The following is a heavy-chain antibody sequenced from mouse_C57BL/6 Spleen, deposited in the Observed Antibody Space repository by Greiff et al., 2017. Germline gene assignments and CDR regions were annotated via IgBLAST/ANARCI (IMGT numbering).Heavy chain of an antibody. J-gene: IGHJ3*01. CDR3: VFDAPTCAY. D-gene: IGHD2-3*01. V-gene: IGHV1-74*01. Sequence: QVQLQQSGAELVKPGASVKVSCKASGYTFTSYWMHWVKQRPGQGLEWIGRIHTSDSDTTYNQTFKGKATLTVDKSSSTAYRQLSSLTCEDAAVNYCVFDAPTCAYWGQGTLVTVSA. CDR1: GYTFTSYW. CDR2: IHTSDSDT.